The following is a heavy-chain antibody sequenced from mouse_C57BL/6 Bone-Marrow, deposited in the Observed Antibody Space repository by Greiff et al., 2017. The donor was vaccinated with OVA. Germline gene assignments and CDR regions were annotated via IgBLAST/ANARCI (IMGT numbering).Heavy chain of an antibody. Sequence: EVMLVESGGGLVQSGRSLRLSCAPSGFTFSDFYMEWVRQAPGKGLEWIAASRNKANDYTTEYSASVKGRFIVSRDTSQSILYLQMNALRAEDTAIYYCARDAYDSAMDYWGQGTSVTVSS. J-gene: IGHJ4*01. CDR2: SRNKANDYTT. CDR3: ARDAYDSAMDY. V-gene: IGHV7-1*01. D-gene: IGHD2-4*01. CDR1: GFTFSDFY.